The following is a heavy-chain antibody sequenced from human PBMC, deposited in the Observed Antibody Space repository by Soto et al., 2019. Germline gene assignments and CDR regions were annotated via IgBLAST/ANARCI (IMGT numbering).Heavy chain of an antibody. D-gene: IGHD2-2*01. J-gene: IGHJ6*03. Sequence: PSETLSLTCTVSGGSISSSSYYWGWIRQPPGKGQEWIGSIYYSGSTYYNPSLKSRVTISVDTSKNQFSLKLSSVTAADTAVYYCARVPVDCRSTSCPHYYYMDVWGKGTTVTVSS. V-gene: IGHV4-39*07. CDR3: ARVPVDCRSTSCPHYYYMDV. CDR2: IYYSGST. CDR1: GGSISSSSYY.